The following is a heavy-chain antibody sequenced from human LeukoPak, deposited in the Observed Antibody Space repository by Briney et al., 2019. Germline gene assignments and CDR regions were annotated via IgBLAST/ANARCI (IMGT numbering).Heavy chain of an antibody. CDR3: ARRWDSPMIGDF. J-gene: IGHJ4*02. Sequence: GGSLRLSCAAPGFSFSSYGMNWVRQAPGKGLEWLSYLSNTNMIHYAESVKGRFTISRDNDKNSLYLQMDGLRAEDTAVYYCARRWDSPMIGDFWGQGTLVTVSS. CDR1: GFSFSSYG. CDR2: LSNTNMI. D-gene: IGHD2-21*01. V-gene: IGHV3-48*01.